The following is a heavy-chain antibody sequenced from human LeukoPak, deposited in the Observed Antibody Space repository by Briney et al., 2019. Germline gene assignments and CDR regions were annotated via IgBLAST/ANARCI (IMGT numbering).Heavy chain of an antibody. J-gene: IGHJ6*03. CDR3: ARSSNPLYYYYYYMDV. V-gene: IGHV1-69*05. CDR2: IIPIFGTA. Sequence: PVKVSCKASGGTFSSYAISWVRQAPGQGLEWMGGIIPIFGTANYAQKFQGRVTITTDESTGTAYMELSSLRSEDTAVYYCARSSNPLYYYYYYMDVWGKGTTVTVSS. CDR1: GGTFSSYA.